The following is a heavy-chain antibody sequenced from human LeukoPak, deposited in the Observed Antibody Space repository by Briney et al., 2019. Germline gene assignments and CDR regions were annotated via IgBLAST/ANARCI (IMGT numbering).Heavy chain of an antibody. J-gene: IGHJ5*02. CDR3: ARTLNDYGDCDP. D-gene: IGHD4-17*01. CDR1: GGSISSGSYY. Sequence: SQTLSLTCTVSGGSISSGSYYWSWIRQPAGKGLEWIGYIYYSGSTNYNPSLKSRVTISVDTSKNQFSLKLSSVTAADTAVYYCARTLNDYGDCDPWGQGTLVTVSS. CDR2: IYYSGST. V-gene: IGHV4-61*09.